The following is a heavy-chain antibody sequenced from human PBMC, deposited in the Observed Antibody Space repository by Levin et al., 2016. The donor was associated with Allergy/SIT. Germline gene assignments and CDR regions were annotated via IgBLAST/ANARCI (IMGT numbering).Heavy chain of an antibody. CDR3: AREQSSGLSWGYCFDY. V-gene: IGHV1-69*04. Sequence: VRQMPGKGLEWMGRIIPILGIANYAQKFQGRVTITADKSTSTAYMELSSLRSEDTAVYYCAREQSSGLSWGYCFDYWGQGTLVIVSS. D-gene: IGHD3-16*01. J-gene: IGHJ4*02. CDR2: IIPILGIA.